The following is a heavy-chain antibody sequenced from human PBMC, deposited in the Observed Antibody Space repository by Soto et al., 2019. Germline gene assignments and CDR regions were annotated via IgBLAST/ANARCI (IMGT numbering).Heavy chain of an antibody. CDR2: IYYSGST. Sequence: SETLSLTCAVSGGSIRRGGYSWSWIRQPPGKGLEWIGSIYYSGSTYYTPSLESRVTISVDTSKNQFSLKLTSVTAADTSVYYCGRRSYSGSHFDYWGRGIRVTVSS. J-gene: IGHJ4*02. CDR1: GGSIRRGGYS. CDR3: GRRSYSGSHFDY. D-gene: IGHD1-26*01. V-gene: IGHV4-39*01.